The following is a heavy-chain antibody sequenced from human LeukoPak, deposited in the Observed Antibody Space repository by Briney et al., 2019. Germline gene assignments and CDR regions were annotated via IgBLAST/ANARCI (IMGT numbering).Heavy chain of an antibody. V-gene: IGHV4-30-4*08. CDR1: GGSISSGDYY. J-gene: IGHJ4*02. D-gene: IGHD1-7*01. Sequence: PSETLSLTCTVSGGSISSGDYYWSWIRQPPGKGLEWIGYIYYSGSTYYNPSLKSRVTISVDTSKNQFSLKLSSVTAADTAVYYCARAEITGTTVDYWGQGTLVTVSS. CDR3: ARAEITGTTVDY. CDR2: IYYSGST.